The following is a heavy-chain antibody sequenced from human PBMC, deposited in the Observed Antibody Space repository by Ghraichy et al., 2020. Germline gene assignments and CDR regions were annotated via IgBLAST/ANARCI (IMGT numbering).Heavy chain of an antibody. D-gene: IGHD3-22*01. Sequence: ASVKVSCKASGYTFTSYDINWVRQATGQGLEWMGWMNPNSGNKGYAQKFQGRVTMTRNTSISTAYMELSSLRSEDTAVYYCARGPDYYYDSSGYSYYFDYWGQGNLVTVST. CDR1: GYTFTSYD. CDR3: ARGPDYYYDSSGYSYYFDY. CDR2: MNPNSGNK. V-gene: IGHV1-8*01. J-gene: IGHJ4*02.